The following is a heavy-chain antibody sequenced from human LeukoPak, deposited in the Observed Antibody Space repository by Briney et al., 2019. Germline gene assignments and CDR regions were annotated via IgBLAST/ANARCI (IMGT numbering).Heavy chain of an antibody. V-gene: IGHV3-23*01. CDR3: ARDRYCSGGSCSSVRFDP. CDR1: GFTFSGFS. Sequence: GGSLRLSCVASGFTFSGFSMSWVRQPPGKGLEWVSVIASGGDITYYADSVKGRYTISRDNSKSTLYLQLNSLRAEDTALYDCARDRYCSGGSCSSVRFDPWGQGTLVTVSS. D-gene: IGHD2-15*01. CDR2: IASGGDIT. J-gene: IGHJ5*02.